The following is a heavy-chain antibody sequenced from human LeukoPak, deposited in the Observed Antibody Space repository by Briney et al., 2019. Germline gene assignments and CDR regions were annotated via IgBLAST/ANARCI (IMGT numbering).Heavy chain of an antibody. D-gene: IGHD6-19*01. Sequence: KAGGSLRLSCSASGFNFGDFYMSWIRQAPGRGLEWLSYISESGDVIYYRDSVKGRFTVSRDNANNSLYLQMTDLRVEDSARYFCARDMGYTSGWYDWFDPWGQGTQVTVSS. V-gene: IGHV3-11*01. CDR2: ISESGDVI. CDR3: ARDMGYTSGWYDWFDP. J-gene: IGHJ5*02. CDR1: GFNFGDFY.